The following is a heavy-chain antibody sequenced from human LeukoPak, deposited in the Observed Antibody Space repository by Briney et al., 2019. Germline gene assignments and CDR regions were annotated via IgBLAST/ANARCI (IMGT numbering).Heavy chain of an antibody. Sequence: SETLSLTCTVSGGSINSYYWTWIRQPPGKGLEWVGYIYYSGITNYNPSLKSRVTISVDTSMNQFSLKLSSVTAADTAVYYCARYCGGTSCSAPLDYCGQGTLVTVSS. CDR2: IYYSGIT. D-gene: IGHD2-2*01. CDR3: ARYCGGTSCSAPLDY. V-gene: IGHV4-59*01. CDR1: GGSINSYY. J-gene: IGHJ4*02.